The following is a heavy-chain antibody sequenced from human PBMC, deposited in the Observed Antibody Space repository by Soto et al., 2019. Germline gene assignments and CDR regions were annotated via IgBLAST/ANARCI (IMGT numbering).Heavy chain of an antibody. CDR2: ISSSSSYI. CDR1: GFTFSSYS. J-gene: IGHJ6*02. Sequence: EVQLVESGGGLVKPGGSLRLSCAASGFTFSSYSMNWVRQAPGKGLEWVSSISSSSSYIYYADSVKGRFTISRDNAKNSLYLQMNSLRAEDTAVYYCARGRLDIVVVPAATGYYYGMDVWGQGTTVTVSS. CDR3: ARGRLDIVVVPAATGYYYGMDV. V-gene: IGHV3-21*01. D-gene: IGHD2-2*01.